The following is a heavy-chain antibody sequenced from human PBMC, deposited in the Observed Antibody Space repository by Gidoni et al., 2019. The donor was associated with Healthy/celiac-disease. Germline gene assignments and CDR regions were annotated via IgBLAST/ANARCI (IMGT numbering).Heavy chain of an antibody. CDR3: ARATYYDFWSGYYSPYYYGMDV. D-gene: IGHD3-3*01. CDR1: GFTFSSSG. Sequence: QVQLVQSGGGVVQPGRSLRLSCAASGFTFSSSGLHWVRQAPGKGLEWVAVIWYDGSNKYYADSLKGRFTISRDNSKNTLYLQMNSLRAEDTAVYYCARATYYDFWSGYYSPYYYGMDVWGQGTTVTVSS. J-gene: IGHJ6*02. CDR2: IWYDGSNK. V-gene: IGHV3-33*01.